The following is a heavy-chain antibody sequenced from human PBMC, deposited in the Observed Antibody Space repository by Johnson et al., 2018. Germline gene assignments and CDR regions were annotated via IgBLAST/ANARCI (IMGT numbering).Heavy chain of an antibody. CDR1: GFTFSSYW. D-gene: IGHD3-22*01. CDR3: TRDDSSGYYWYGFDI. Sequence: VQLVQSGGCLVQPGGSLRLSCAASGFTFSSYWISWVRQAPGKGLEWVANIKQDGREKYYVDSVKGRFTISRDNAKNSLYLQMNSLRAEDTAVYYCTRDDSSGYYWYGFDIWGQGTMVTVSS. CDR2: IKQDGREK. V-gene: IGHV3-7*01. J-gene: IGHJ3*02.